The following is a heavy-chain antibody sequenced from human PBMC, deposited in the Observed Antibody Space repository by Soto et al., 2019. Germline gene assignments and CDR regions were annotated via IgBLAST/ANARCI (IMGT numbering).Heavy chain of an antibody. Sequence: EVQLLESGGGLVKPGGSLRLSCAASGFTFNNYAMTWVRQAPGKGLEWVSAISGGGDTTSYADSVKGRFTVSRDGSKKTLYVQMSRRRAEDTALYSCAKGRGGSGSLTPRVDFWGQGTLVTVSS. CDR2: ISGGGDTT. CDR3: AKGRGGSGSLTPRVDF. D-gene: IGHD3-10*01. CDR1: GFTFNNYA. J-gene: IGHJ4*02. V-gene: IGHV3-23*01.